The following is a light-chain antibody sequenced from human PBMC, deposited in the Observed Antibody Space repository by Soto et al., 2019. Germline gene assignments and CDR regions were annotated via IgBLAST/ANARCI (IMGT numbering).Light chain of an antibody. V-gene: IGKV1-39*01. Sequence: DIQLTQSPSSLLALVGEKVTITCRTSQIISRYLKWHQQHPEKAPNLLIYAASSLQSGVPTRFSGSGAGTDSPPTSSSLQPEDVANYYCQRSYIPPGTFGQGTKVDIK. CDR1: QIISRY. J-gene: IGKJ1*01. CDR3: QRSYIPPGT. CDR2: AAS.